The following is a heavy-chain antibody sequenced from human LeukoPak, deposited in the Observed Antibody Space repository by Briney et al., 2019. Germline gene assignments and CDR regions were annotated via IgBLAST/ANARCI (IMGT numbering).Heavy chain of an antibody. V-gene: IGHV3-15*01. Sequence: SGGSLRLSWAASGFTFSNAWMSWVRQAPGKGLEWVGRIKSKSDGGTTDYAAPVKGRFTISRDDSKDTLYLQMNSLKTEDTAVYYCTTDGGSYGVLYFDYWGQGTLVTVSS. CDR3: TTDGGSYGVLYFDY. CDR2: IKSKSDGGTT. J-gene: IGHJ4*02. CDR1: GFTFSNAW. D-gene: IGHD1-26*01.